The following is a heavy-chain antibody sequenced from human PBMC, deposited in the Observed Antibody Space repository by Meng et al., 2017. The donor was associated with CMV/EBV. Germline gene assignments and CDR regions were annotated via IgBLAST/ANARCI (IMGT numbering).Heavy chain of an antibody. J-gene: IGHJ4*02. CDR3: ARGLKYQLVMSGRGYFDY. D-gene: IGHD2-2*01. CDR2: IYYSGST. Sequence: GSLRLSCTVSGGSISSRSYYWDWIRQPPGKGLEWIGTIYYSGSTYYNPSLKSRVTISIDTSKHQFSLKLSSVTAADTAVYYCARGLKYQLVMSGRGYFDYWGQGTLVTVSS. CDR1: GGSISSRSYY. V-gene: IGHV4-39*07.